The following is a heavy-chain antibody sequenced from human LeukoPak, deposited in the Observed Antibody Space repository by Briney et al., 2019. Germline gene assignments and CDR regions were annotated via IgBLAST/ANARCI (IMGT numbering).Heavy chain of an antibody. V-gene: IGHV3-23*01. Sequence: GGSLRLSCAASGFTFSSYSMNWVRQAPGKGLEWVSAISGSGGSTYYTDSVKGRFTISRDNSKNTLYLQMNSLRAEDTAVYYCAKYSGYSYGYAIIDYWGQGTLVTVSS. CDR3: AKYSGYSYGYAIIDY. CDR1: GFTFSSYS. D-gene: IGHD5-18*01. CDR2: ISGSGGST. J-gene: IGHJ4*02.